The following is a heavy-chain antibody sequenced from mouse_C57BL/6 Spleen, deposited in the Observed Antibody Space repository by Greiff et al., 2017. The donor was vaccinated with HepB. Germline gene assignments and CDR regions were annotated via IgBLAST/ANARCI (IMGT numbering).Heavy chain of an antibody. V-gene: IGHV1-22*01. CDR2: INPNNGGT. J-gene: IGHJ3*01. D-gene: IGHD3-2*02. Sequence: EVQLQQSGPELVKPGASVKMSCKASGYTFTDYNMHWVKQSHGKSLEWIGYINPNNGGTSYNQKFKGKATLTVNKSSSTAYMELRSLTSEDSAVYYCAREGAAQAMGTWFAYWGQGTLVTVSA. CDR3: AREGAAQAMGTWFAY. CDR1: GYTFTDYN.